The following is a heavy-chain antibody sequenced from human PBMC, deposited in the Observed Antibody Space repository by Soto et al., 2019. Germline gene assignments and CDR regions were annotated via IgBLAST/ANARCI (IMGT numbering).Heavy chain of an antibody. CDR1: GFTFSSYA. CDR2: ISGSGGST. V-gene: IGHV3-23*01. CDR3: AKSYDYIWGSYRPLDY. J-gene: IGHJ4*02. Sequence: PGGSLRLSCAASGFTFSSYAMSWVRQAPGKGPEWVSAISGSGGSTYYADSVKGRFTISRDNSKNTLYLQMNSLRAEDTAVYYCAKSYDYIWGSYRPLDYWGQGTLVTVSS. D-gene: IGHD3-16*02.